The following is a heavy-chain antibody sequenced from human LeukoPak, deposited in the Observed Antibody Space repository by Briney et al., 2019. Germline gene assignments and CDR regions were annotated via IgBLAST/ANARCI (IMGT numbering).Heavy chain of an antibody. J-gene: IGHJ6*03. CDR1: GLPVSAFA. CDR2: NSDGSST. D-gene: IGHD1-26*01. Sequence: PGGSLRLACAPSGLPVSAFAISWVRQAPGKGLEWISRNSDGSSTSNEASGKGSFTTSSDNAKTTPYLQMNSLRAEDTAFYSCARVSSGSYFGYYYYYMDVWGNGTTVTASS. V-gene: IGHV3-74*01. CDR3: ARVSSGSYFGYYYYYMDV.